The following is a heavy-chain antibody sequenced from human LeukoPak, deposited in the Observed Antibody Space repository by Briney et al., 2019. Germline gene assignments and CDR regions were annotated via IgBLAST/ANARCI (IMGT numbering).Heavy chain of an antibody. J-gene: IGHJ6*04. D-gene: IGHD3-10*01. CDR3: ARPGLLWFGELSPDV. Sequence: SETPSLTCTVSGGSISSSSYYWGWIRQPPGKGLEWIGSIYYSGSTYYNPSLKSRVTISVDTSKNQFSLKLSSVTATDTAVYYCARPGLLWFGELSPDVWGKGTTVTVSS. CDR2: IYYSGST. CDR1: GGSISSSSYY. V-gene: IGHV4-39*01.